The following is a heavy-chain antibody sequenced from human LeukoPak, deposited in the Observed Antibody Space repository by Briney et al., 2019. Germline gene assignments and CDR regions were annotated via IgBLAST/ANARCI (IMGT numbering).Heavy chain of an antibody. CDR1: GGSTSSYY. Sequence: SETLSLTCTVSGGSTSSYYWSWIRQPPGKGLEWIGYIYYSGSTNYNPSLKSRVTISVDTSKNQFSLKLSSVTAADTAVYYCARDYSSGSLYFDYWGQGTLVTVSS. V-gene: IGHV4-59*01. D-gene: IGHD6-19*01. CDR2: IYYSGST. J-gene: IGHJ4*02. CDR3: ARDYSSGSLYFDY.